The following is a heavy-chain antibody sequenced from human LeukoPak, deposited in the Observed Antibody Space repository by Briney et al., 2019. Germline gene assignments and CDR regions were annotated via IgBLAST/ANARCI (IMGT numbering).Heavy chain of an antibody. CDR2: INPNSGGT. CDR1: GYTFTDYY. V-gene: IGHV1-2*02. J-gene: IGHJ4*02. Sequence: GASVTVSFKASGYTFTDYYMHWVRQAPGQGLEWMGWINPNSGGTNYEKKFQGRVTMTRDTSISTAYMELSRLRSDDTAVYYCARDRGDYYESSGYYGFYWGQGTLVTVSS. D-gene: IGHD3-22*01. CDR3: ARDRGDYYESSGYYGFY.